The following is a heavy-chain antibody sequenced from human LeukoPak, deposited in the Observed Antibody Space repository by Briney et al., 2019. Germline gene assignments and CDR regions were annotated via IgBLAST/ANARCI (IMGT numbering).Heavy chain of an antibody. D-gene: IGHD2-15*01. CDR1: GFTFSSYW. CDR2: INSDGSST. J-gene: IGHJ4*02. Sequence: QPGGSLRLSCAASGFTFSSYWMHWVRHAPGKGLVWVSRINSDGSSTSYADSVKGRFTISRDNAKNTLYLQMNSLRAEDTAVYYCARASVVVVAATRGPFDYWGQGTLVTVSS. CDR3: ARASVVVVAATRGPFDY. V-gene: IGHV3-74*01.